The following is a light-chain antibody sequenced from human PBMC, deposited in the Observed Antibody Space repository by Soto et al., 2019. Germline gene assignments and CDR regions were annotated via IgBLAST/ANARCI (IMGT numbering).Light chain of an antibody. CDR3: QVWDSGSDHYV. Sequence: SYELTQPPSVSVDPGQTARITCGGNNIVTKSVHWYQQKPGQAPVVVVYDDSDRPSGIPERFSGSNSGNTATLTISRVEAGDEADYYCQVWDSGSDHYVFGTGTKVTVL. J-gene: IGLJ1*01. CDR2: DDS. V-gene: IGLV3-21*02. CDR1: NIVTKS.